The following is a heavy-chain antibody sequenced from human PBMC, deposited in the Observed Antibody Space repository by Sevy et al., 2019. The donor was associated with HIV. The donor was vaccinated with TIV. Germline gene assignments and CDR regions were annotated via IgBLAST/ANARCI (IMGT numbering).Heavy chain of an antibody. CDR2: INQDERHI. CDR3: ARDPDWGALDR. D-gene: IGHD7-27*01. CDR1: GFTFSDFW. Sequence: GGSLRLSCEVSGFTFSDFWMTWVRQSPGKGLELVAYINQDERHINLLDSVRGRFTISRDNAKNSLYLQMDSLRAEDTAIYYYARDPDWGALDRWGQGTLVTVSS. V-gene: IGHV3-7*01. J-gene: IGHJ5*02.